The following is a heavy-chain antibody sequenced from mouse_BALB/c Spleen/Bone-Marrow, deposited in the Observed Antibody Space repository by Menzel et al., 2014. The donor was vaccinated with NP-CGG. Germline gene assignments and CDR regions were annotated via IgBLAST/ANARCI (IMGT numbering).Heavy chain of an antibody. CDR1: GYTFTSYW. CDR3: ARGGGSYAMDY. Sequence: QVQLKESGAELVRPGASVKLSCKASGYTFTSYWVNWVKQRPEQGLEWIGRIDPYDSETHYNQKFKDKAILTVDKSSSTAYMQLSSLTSEDSAVYYCARGGGSYAMDYWGQGTSVTVSS. D-gene: IGHD1-2*01. CDR2: IDPYDSET. J-gene: IGHJ4*01. V-gene: IGHV1-52*01.